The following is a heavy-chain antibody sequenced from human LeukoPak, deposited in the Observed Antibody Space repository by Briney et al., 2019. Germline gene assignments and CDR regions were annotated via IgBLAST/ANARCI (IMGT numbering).Heavy chain of an antibody. CDR3: AKEIVVVPAETYYYYGMDV. CDR2: ISYDGSNK. J-gene: IGHJ6*02. V-gene: IGHV3-30*04. D-gene: IGHD2-2*01. CDR1: GFTFSSYA. Sequence: PGRSLRLSCAASGFTFSSYAMHWVRQAPGKGLEWVAVISYDGSNKYYADSVKGRFTISRDNSKNTLYLQMNSLRAEDTAVYYCAKEIVVVPAETYYYYGMDVWGQGTTVTVSS.